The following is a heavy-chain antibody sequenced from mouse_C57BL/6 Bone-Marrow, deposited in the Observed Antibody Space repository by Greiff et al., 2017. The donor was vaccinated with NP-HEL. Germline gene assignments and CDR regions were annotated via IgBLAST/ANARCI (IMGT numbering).Heavy chain of an antibody. V-gene: IGHV5-9-1*02. CDR1: GFTFSSYA. CDR2: ISSGGDYI. Sequence: EVKLVESGEGLVKPGGSLKLSCAASGFTFSSYAMSWVRQTPEKRLEWVAYISSGGDYIYYADTVKGRFTISRDNARNTLYLQMSSLKSEDTAMYYCTRDGVGGNYVLYAMDYWGQGTSVTVSS. J-gene: IGHJ4*01. D-gene: IGHD2-1*01. CDR3: TRDGVGGNYVLYAMDY.